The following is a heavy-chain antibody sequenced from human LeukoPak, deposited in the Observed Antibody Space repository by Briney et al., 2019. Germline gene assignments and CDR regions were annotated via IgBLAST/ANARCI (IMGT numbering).Heavy chain of an antibody. Sequence: GGSLRLSCAASGFTFSSYAMSWVRQAPGKGLEWVSAISGMGGSTYYADSVKGRFTISRDNSKNTLYLQMNSLRAEDTAVYYCAKLSPRGSEVVVITSFDYWGQGTLVTVSS. D-gene: IGHD3-22*01. CDR2: ISGMGGST. V-gene: IGHV3-23*01. CDR3: AKLSPRGSEVVVITSFDY. CDR1: GFTFSSYA. J-gene: IGHJ4*02.